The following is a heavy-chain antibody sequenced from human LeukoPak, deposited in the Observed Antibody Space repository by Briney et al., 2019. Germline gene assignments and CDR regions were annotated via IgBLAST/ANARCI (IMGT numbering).Heavy chain of an antibody. D-gene: IGHD3-3*01. CDR1: GFTFSSYW. CDR3: ARGHYDFWSGYYGSYYYYYYMDV. Sequence: GGSLRLSCAASGFTFSSYWMHWVRQAPGKGLVWVSRINSNGSSTSYADSVKGRFTISRDNAKNTLYLQMNSLRAEDTAVYYCARGHYDFWSGYYGSYYYYYYMDVWGKGTTVTVSS. J-gene: IGHJ6*03. V-gene: IGHV3-74*01. CDR2: INSNGSST.